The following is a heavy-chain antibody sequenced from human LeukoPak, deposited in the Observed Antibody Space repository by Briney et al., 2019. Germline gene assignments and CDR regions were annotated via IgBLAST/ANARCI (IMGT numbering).Heavy chain of an antibody. CDR3: VKGGITDWYRNWFAS. CDR1: GFPFSSYA. J-gene: IGHJ5*01. Sequence: GGSLRLSCSASGFPFSSYAIHWVRQAPGKGLEYISVISSSEGSTYYADSLKGRFTISRDNSKNTVYLQMSSLTPEDTAVYYCVKGGITDWYRNWFASWGQGTLVTVSS. D-gene: IGHD3-9*01. V-gene: IGHV3-64D*09. CDR2: ISSSEGST.